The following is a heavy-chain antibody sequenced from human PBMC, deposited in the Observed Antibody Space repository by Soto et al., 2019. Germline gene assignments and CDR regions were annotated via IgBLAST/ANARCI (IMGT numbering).Heavy chain of an antibody. Sequence: EVQLVESGGGLVKPGGSLRLSCAASGFTFNDAWMNWVRQVPGKGLEWVGRIKSKTDGGTTDYAAPVKGRFTISRDDSRTTVYLQMNSLKTEDTAVYYCTPMDNYGGNVPFDSWGQGILVTVSS. V-gene: IGHV3-15*07. CDR1: GFTFNDAW. J-gene: IGHJ4*02. CDR3: TPMDNYGGNVPFDS. D-gene: IGHD4-17*01. CDR2: IKSKTDGGTT.